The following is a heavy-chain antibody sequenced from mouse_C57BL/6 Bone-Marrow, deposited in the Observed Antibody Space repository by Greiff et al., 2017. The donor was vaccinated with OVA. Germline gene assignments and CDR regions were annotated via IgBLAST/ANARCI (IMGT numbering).Heavy chain of an antibody. CDR1: GFSFNTYA. CDR3: VRQVYYGTPYYYAMDY. Sequence: EVKLVESGGGLVQPKGSLKLSCAASGFSFNTYAMNWVRQAPGKGLEWVARIRSKSNNYATYYADSVKDRFTISRDDSESMLYLQMNNLKTEDTAMYYCVRQVYYGTPYYYAMDYWGQGTSVTVSS. D-gene: IGHD1-1*01. V-gene: IGHV10-1*01. J-gene: IGHJ4*01. CDR2: IRSKSNNYAT.